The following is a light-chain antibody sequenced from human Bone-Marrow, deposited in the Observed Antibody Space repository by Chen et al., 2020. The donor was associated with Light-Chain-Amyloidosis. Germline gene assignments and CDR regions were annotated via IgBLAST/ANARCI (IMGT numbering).Light chain of an antibody. CDR1: NIGSTS. J-gene: IGLJ3*02. CDR2: DDS. CDR3: QVWDRSSDRPV. Sequence: SYVLTQPSSVSVAPGQTATIACGGNNIGSTSVHWYQQTPGQAPLLVVYDDSDRPSGIPERLSGSNAGNTATLTISMVEAGDEAEYYCQVWDRSSDRPVFGGGTKLTVL. V-gene: IGLV3-21*02.